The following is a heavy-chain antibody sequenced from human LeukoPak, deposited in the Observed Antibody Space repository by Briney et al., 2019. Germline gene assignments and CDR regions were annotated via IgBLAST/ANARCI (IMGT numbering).Heavy chain of an antibody. V-gene: IGHV1-46*01. D-gene: IGHD3-10*01. Sequence: ASVKVSCKASGYTFTSYYMHWVRQAPGQGLEWMGIINPSGGSTSYAQKFQGRVTMTRDTSTSTVYMELSSLRSEDTAVYYCAIEGYYYGSGSYPPYWGQGTLVTVSS. J-gene: IGHJ4*02. CDR3: AIEGYYYGSGSYPPY. CDR2: INPSGGST. CDR1: GYTFTSYY.